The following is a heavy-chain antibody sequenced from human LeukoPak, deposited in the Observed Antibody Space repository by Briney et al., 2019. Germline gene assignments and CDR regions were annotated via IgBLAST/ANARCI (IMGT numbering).Heavy chain of an antibody. Sequence: GESLRISCKGSGYCFTTYWTSWVRQMPGKGLEWMGRIDPSDSYTNYSPSFQGHVTISADKSFSTAYLQWTSLKASDTAMYYCARHAKAYGSSCDYWGQGTLVTVSS. CDR2: IDPSDSYT. CDR1: GYCFTTYW. CDR3: ARHAKAYGSSCDY. V-gene: IGHV5-10-1*01. D-gene: IGHD6-13*01. J-gene: IGHJ4*02.